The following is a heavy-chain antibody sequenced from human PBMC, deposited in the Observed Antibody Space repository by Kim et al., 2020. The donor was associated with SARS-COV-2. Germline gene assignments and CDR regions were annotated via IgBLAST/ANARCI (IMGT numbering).Heavy chain of an antibody. CDR1: GGSISSYY. J-gene: IGHJ3*02. V-gene: IGHV4-59*01. Sequence: SETLSLTCTVSGGSISSYYWSWIRQPPGKGLEWIGYIYYSGSTNYNPSLKSRVTISVDTSKNQFSLKLSSVTAADTAVYYCARDDYGGNSDAFDIWGQGTMVTVSS. CDR2: IYYSGST. CDR3: ARDDYGGNSDAFDI. D-gene: IGHD4-17*01.